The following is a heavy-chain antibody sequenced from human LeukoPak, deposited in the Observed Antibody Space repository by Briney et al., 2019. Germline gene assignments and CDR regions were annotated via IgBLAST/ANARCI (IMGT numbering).Heavy chain of an antibody. CDR3: ARQKCTSASCLTKNAFDI. Sequence: SETLSLTCTVSGGSISNYFWSWIRQPPGKGLEWIGFIHHSGTKYSPSLKSRVTISLETSKNQFSLKVNSVTAADTAVYYCARQKCTSASCLTKNAFDIWGQGTMVTVSS. CDR2: IHHSGT. J-gene: IGHJ3*02. D-gene: IGHD2-2*01. V-gene: IGHV4-59*01. CDR1: GGSISNYF.